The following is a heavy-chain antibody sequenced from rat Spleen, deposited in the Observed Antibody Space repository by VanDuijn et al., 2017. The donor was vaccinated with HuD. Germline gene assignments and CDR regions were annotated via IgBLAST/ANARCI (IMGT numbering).Heavy chain of an antibody. D-gene: IGHD1-3*01. Sequence: EVQLVESGGGLVQPGRSLKLSCVASGFTFNNYWMTWIRQVPGKGLEWVASITNIGGNTFYPDSVKGRFTISRDNAKSTLYLQMNSLRSEDTATYYCTRHELSHFFDDWGQGVMVTVSS. J-gene: IGHJ2*01. CDR1: GFTFNNYW. CDR3: TRHELSHFFDD. CDR2: ITNIGGNT. V-gene: IGHV5-31*01.